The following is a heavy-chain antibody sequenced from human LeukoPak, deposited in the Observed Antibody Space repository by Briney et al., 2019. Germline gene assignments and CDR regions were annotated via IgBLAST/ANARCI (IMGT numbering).Heavy chain of an antibody. J-gene: IGHJ6*02. CDR1: GFTFSNYE. V-gene: IGHV3-66*01. Sequence: QPGGSLRLSCAGSGFTFSNYELNWVRQAPGKGLEWVSLIYSGGKIYCAESVKGRFSISRDNSKNTLYLQMSSLRVEDTALYFCARGLVCSRGSCVPEDDGMDVCGQRTTVTV. D-gene: IGHD2-15*01. CDR3: ARGLVCSRGSCVPEDDGMDV. CDR2: IYSGGKI.